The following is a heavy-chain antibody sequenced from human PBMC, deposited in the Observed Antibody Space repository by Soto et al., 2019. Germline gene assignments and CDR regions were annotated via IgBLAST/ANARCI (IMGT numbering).Heavy chain of an antibody. Sequence: QVQLVQSGAEAKKPGAAVKVSCKSSGYTFTSYYMHWVRQAPGQGLERMGIINPSGGSTSYAQKFQGRVTMTRDTSTSTVYMELSSLRSEDTAVYYCATTSTGIVGATTYWGQGTLVTVSS. V-gene: IGHV1-46*03. J-gene: IGHJ4*02. D-gene: IGHD1-26*01. CDR3: ATTSTGIVGATTY. CDR1: GYTFTSYY. CDR2: INPSGGST.